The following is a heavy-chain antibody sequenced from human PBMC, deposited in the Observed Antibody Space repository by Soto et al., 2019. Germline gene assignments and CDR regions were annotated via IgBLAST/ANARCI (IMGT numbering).Heavy chain of an antibody. J-gene: IGHJ6*01. CDR3: ARRLYGSGSFYYYYGMDV. D-gene: IGHD3-10*01. CDR2: IYPGDSDT. CDR1: GYSFTSYW. V-gene: IGHV5-51*01. Sequence: GESLKISCKGSGYSFTSYWIGWVRQMPGKGLEGMGIIYPGDSDTRYSPSFQGQVTISADKSISTAYLQWSSLKAPDTAMYYCARRLYGSGSFYYYYGMDVWGKGTTVTVSS.